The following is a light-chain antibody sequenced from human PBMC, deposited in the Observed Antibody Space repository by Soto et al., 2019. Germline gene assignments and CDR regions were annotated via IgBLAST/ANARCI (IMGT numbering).Light chain of an antibody. Sequence: EIMMTHSPATLSVSPGERAALSCRASQSIQSDLAWYQQKPGQGPRLLIYGASTRATGIPVRFSGSGSGTEFTLTISRLQSEDFALYFCQQYNNWPWTFGQGTKVDIK. J-gene: IGKJ1*01. V-gene: IGKV3-15*01. CDR1: QSIQSD. CDR2: GAS. CDR3: QQYNNWPWT.